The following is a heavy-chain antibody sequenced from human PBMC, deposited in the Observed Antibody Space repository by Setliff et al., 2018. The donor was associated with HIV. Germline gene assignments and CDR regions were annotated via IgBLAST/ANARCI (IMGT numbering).Heavy chain of an antibody. CDR1: GGSISSSSYY. Sequence: SETLSLTCTVSGGSISSSSYYWVWIRQPPGKGLDWIGSFYLTESTNYNPTLKSRVTIAGDTSRNQFPLKLSSVTAADTAGYYCARLGLRGPQTWGQGTMVTVSS. V-gene: IGHV4-39*06. CDR3: ARLGLRGPQT. CDR2: FYLTEST. J-gene: IGHJ3*01. D-gene: IGHD5-12*01.